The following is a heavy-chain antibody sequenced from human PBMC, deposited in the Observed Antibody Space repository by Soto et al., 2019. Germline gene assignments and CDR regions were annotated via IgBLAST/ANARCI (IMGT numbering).Heavy chain of an antibody. CDR1: GYTFTGYY. D-gene: IGHD2-2*01. CDR3: ASPLDYCSSTSCYSRGYYYYGMDV. J-gene: IGHJ6*02. Sequence: ASVKVSCKASGYTFTGYYMHWVRQAPGQGLEWMGWINPNSGGTNYAQKFQGRVTMTRDTSISTAYVELSRLRSDDTAVYYCASPLDYCSSTSCYSRGYYYYGMDVWGQGTTVTVSS. CDR2: INPNSGGT. V-gene: IGHV1-2*02.